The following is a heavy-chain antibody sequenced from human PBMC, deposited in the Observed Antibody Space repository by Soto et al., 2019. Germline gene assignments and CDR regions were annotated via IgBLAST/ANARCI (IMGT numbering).Heavy chain of an antibody. Sequence: QLQLQESGPGLVKPSETLSLTCTVSGGSIDRSNYYWAWIRQSPGKGLEWVGNIYYSGSTYYNLSLKSRLTISVDTSQNQFSLRLSSVTAADTAVYYCASLLGTDYWGQGTLVTVSS. J-gene: IGHJ4*02. CDR3: ASLLGTDY. CDR2: IYYSGST. CDR1: GGSIDRSNYY. V-gene: IGHV4-39*01.